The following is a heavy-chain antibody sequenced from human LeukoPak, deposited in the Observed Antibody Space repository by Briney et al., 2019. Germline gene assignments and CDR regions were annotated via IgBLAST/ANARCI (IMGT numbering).Heavy chain of an antibody. CDR1: GGSISSGGYY. CDR2: IYYSGST. J-gene: IGHJ5*02. V-gene: IGHV4-31*03. CDR3: ARDRWGDCSSTSCYTNWFDP. D-gene: IGHD2-2*02. Sequence: SQTLSLTCTVSGGSISSGGYYWSWIRQHPEKGLEWIGYIYYSGSTYYNPSLKSRVTISVDTSKNQFSLKLSSVTAADTAVYYCARDRWGDCSSTSCYTNWFDPWGQGTLVTVSS.